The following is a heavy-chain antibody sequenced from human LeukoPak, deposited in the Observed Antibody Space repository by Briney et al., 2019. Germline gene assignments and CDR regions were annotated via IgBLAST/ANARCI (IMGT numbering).Heavy chain of an antibody. V-gene: IGHV3-48*03. J-gene: IGHJ3*02. CDR1: GFTVSSHF. CDR3: ARGPSIAARYDAFDI. D-gene: IGHD6-6*01. Sequence: SGGSLRLSCAASGFTVSSHFMNWVRQAPGKGLEWVSYISSSGNTISYADSVKGRFTISRDNAKNSLYLQVISLRAEDTAVYYCARGPSIAARYDAFDIWGQGTMVTVSS. CDR2: ISSSGNTI.